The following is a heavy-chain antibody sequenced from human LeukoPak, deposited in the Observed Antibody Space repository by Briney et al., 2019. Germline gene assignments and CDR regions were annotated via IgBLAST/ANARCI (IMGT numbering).Heavy chain of an antibody. D-gene: IGHD6-6*01. CDR3: ARDSIAARPYYYYGMGV. CDR2: ISAYNGNT. Sequence: ASVEVSCKASGYTFTSYGISWVRQAPGQGLEWMGWISAYNGNTNYAQKLQGRVTMTTDTSTSTAYMELRSLRSDDAAVYYCARDSIAARPYYYYGMGVWGQGTTVTVSS. V-gene: IGHV1-18*01. CDR1: GYTFTSYG. J-gene: IGHJ6*02.